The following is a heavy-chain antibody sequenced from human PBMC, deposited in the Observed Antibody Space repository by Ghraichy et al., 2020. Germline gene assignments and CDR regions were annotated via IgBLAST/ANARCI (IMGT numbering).Heavy chain of an antibody. CDR3: ARQSIGDRTFDY. D-gene: IGHD4-17*01. V-gene: IGHV4-39*01. Sequence: LETLSLTCTVSGGSISSSSYYWGWIRQPPGKGLEWIGSIYYSGSTYYNPSLKSRVTISVDTSKNQFSLKLSSVTAADTAVYYCARQSIGDRTFDYWGQGTLVTVSS. J-gene: IGHJ4*02. CDR2: IYYSGST. CDR1: GGSISSSSYY.